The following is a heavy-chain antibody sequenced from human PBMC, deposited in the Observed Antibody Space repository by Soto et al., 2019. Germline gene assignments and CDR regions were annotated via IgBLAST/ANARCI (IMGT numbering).Heavy chain of an antibody. CDR2: IYYTGAA. CDR3: ASGTFNTKSFDF. Sequence: SETLSLTCSVSGGSVATGGTYWSWARLLPGKGLQWVGYIYYTGAAYYNPALQSRVTISLDTSENQFSLKLTSVTAADTAVYYCASGTFNTKSFDFWGQGSQVTGSS. CDR1: GGSVATGGTY. J-gene: IGHJ4*02. D-gene: IGHD2-2*01. V-gene: IGHV4-31*03.